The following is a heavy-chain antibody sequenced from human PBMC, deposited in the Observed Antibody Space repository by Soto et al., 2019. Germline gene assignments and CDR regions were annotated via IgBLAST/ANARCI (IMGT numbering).Heavy chain of an antibody. CDR2: IYWDDDK. Sequence: QITLKESGPTLVKPTQTLTLTCTFSGFSLSTSGVGVAWIRQPPGKTLEWLALIYWDDDKRHSPSLKNRLTITKDTSTNQVVLTMNNMDPVDTATSYCAHTFSSGTFDYWGQETLVTVSS. J-gene: IGHJ4*01. CDR1: GFSLSTSGVG. V-gene: IGHV2-5*02. D-gene: IGHD6-19*01. CDR3: AHTFSSGTFDY.